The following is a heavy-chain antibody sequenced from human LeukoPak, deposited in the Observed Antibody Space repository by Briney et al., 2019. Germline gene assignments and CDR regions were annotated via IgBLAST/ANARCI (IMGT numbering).Heavy chain of an antibody. CDR2: ITWNSGNT. CDR1: GFTFDDFA. J-gene: IGHJ3*02. CDR3: AKDNNGAAAGIIPGAFDI. D-gene: IGHD6-13*01. V-gene: IGHV3-9*01. Sequence: GGSLRLSCAASGFTFDDFAMHWVRQAPGKGLEWVSGITWNSGNTDYADPVKGRFTISRDNSKNTLFLQMNSLRGEDTAVYYCAKDNNGAAAGIIPGAFDIWGQGTMVTVSS.